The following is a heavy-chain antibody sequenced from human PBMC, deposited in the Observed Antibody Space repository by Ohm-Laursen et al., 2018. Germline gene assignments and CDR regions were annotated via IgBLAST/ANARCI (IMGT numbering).Heavy chain of an antibody. CDR3: AKKGVLGATVNY. CDR2: IGGGGSST. CDR1: GFTFSSYA. V-gene: IGHV3-23*01. J-gene: IGHJ4*02. D-gene: IGHD1-26*01. Sequence: SLRLSCTASGFTFSSYAMSWVRLAPGRGLEWVSGIGGGGSSTNYADSVKGRFTISRDNSKNTLYLQMSSLRAEDTAVYYCAKKGVLGATVNYWGQGTLVTVSS.